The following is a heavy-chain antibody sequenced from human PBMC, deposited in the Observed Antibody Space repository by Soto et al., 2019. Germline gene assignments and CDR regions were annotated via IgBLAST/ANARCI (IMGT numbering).Heavy chain of an antibody. Sequence: QVQLVQSGAEVKKPGSSVKVSCKASGGTFSSYAISWVRQAPGQGLEWMGWISAYNGNTNYAQKLQGRVTMTTDTSTSTAYMELRSLRSDDTAVYYCARDRPRLSLKGYNWFDPWGQGTLVTVSS. CDR1: GGTFSSYA. J-gene: IGHJ5*02. V-gene: IGHV1-18*01. D-gene: IGHD6-6*01. CDR2: ISAYNGNT. CDR3: ARDRPRLSLKGYNWFDP.